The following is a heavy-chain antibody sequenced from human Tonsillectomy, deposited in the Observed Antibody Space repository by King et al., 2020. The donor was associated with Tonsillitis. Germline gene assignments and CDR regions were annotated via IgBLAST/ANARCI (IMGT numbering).Heavy chain of an antibody. CDR2: IYYSGST. CDR3: ARDGVYGDYYMDV. Sequence: QLQESGPGLVKPSETLSLTCTVSSVSISSYSWFWIRQPPGKGLEWIGYIYYSGSTNYSPSLKSRVTISVDTSKNQFSLKLRSVTAADTAVYYCARDGVYGDYYMDVWGKGTTVTVSS. CDR1: SVSISSYS. V-gene: IGHV4-59*01. D-gene: IGHD4-17*01. J-gene: IGHJ6*03.